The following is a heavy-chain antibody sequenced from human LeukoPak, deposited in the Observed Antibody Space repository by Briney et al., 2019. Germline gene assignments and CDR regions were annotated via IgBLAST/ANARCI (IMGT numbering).Heavy chain of an antibody. CDR1: GYTFTGYY. V-gene: IGHV1-2*02. CDR2: INPNSGGT. D-gene: IGHD1-7*01. J-gene: IGHJ4*02. CDR3: ARGAYNWNYFIFDY. Sequence: ASVKVSCKASGYTFTGYYMHWVRQAPGQGLEWMGWINPNSGGTNYAQKFQGRVTMTRDTSISTAYMELSRLRSDDTAVYYCARGAYNWNYFIFDYWGQGTLVTVSS.